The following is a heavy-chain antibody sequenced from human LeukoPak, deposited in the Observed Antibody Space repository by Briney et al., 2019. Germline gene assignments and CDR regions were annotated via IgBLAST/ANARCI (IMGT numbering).Heavy chain of an antibody. CDR2: ISHYGGTI. D-gene: IGHD4-17*01. CDR3: ARSYGEYRPQHFDY. V-gene: IGHV3-11*01. J-gene: IGHJ4*02. Sequence: PGGSLRLSCAASGFTFSNYYMNWIRQAPGKGLEWLSYISHYGGTIFYADSVQGRFTISRDNAKNSLFLQMTSLRADDTAVYYCARSYGEYRPQHFDYWGQGALVTVSS. CDR1: GFTFSNYY.